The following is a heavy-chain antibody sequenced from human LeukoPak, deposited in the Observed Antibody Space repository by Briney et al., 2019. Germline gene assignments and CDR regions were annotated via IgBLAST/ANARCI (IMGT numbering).Heavy chain of an antibody. Sequence: PGGSPRLSCLVSGFTFSNYWMSWVRQAPGKGLEWVANIKEDGSEKYYVDSVKGRFTISRDNSKNTLYLQMNSLRAEDTAVYYCARDWELLRELDYWGQGTLVTVSS. J-gene: IGHJ4*02. D-gene: IGHD1-26*01. CDR1: GFTFSNYW. V-gene: IGHV3-7*01. CDR2: IKEDGSEK. CDR3: ARDWELLRELDY.